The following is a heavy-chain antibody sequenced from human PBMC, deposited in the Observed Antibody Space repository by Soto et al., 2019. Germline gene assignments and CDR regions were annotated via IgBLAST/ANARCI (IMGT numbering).Heavy chain of an antibody. D-gene: IGHD1-26*01. CDR2: ISGSGGST. J-gene: IGHJ3*02. CDR1: GFTFSSYA. Sequence: PGGSLRLSCAASGFTFSSYARSWVRQAPGKGLEWVAAISGSGGSTYDADSVKGRFTISRHNPQNTLYLQLNSLRAEDTAVYYCARRVGAHAFDIWGPGPLVTVSS. V-gene: IGHV3-23*01. CDR3: ARRVGAHAFDI.